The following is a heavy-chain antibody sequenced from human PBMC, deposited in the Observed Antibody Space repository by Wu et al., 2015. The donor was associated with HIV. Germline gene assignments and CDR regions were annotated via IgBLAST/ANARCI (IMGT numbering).Heavy chain of an antibody. CDR3: ARVYSGHDYFLPGFDL. CDR1: GYTFTSYG. D-gene: IGHD5-12*01. CDR2: ISGYYGNT. Sequence: QVHLVQSGAEVKKPGASVKVSCKASGYTFTSYGISWVRQAPGQGLEWMGWISGYYGNTNYAQKLQGRVTMTRDTSTSTAYMELRTLRSDDTAMYYCARVYSGHDYFLPGFDLWAVAPGHCLL. J-gene: IGHJ2*01. V-gene: IGHV1-18*01.